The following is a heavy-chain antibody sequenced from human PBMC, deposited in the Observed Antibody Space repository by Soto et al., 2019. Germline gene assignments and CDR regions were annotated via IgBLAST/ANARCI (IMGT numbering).Heavy chain of an antibody. J-gene: IGHJ6*02. CDR3: ALGRTGLDV. V-gene: IGHV3-7*01. CDR2: IQQVGSEK. CDR1: GFTFNKYW. Sequence: PGGSLRLSCAASGFTFNKYWVTWVRQAPGKGLEWVANIQQVGSEKYYVDSVKGRFTISRDNADNSLYLQMNGLRAEDTAVYYCALGRTGLDVWGQGTTVTVSS. D-gene: IGHD7-27*01.